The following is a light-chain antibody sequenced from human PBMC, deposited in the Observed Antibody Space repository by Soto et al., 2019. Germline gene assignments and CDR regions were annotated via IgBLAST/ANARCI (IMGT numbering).Light chain of an antibody. V-gene: IGKV1-5*01. CDR2: DAS. Sequence: DIQMTQSPSTLSASVGDRVTITCRASQSISSWLAWYQQKPGKAPELLIYDASSLQSGVPLRFSGSGSVTEFTLTISSLQPDDFATYYCQQYNSYWTFGQGTKVEIK. CDR3: QQYNSYWT. CDR1: QSISSW. J-gene: IGKJ1*01.